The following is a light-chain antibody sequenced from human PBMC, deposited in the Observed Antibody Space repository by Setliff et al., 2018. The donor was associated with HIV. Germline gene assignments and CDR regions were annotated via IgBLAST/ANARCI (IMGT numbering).Light chain of an antibody. Sequence: QSVLPQPASVSGSPGQSITISCTGTSSDVGGYNYVSWYQQHPGKAPKLMIYDVSNRPSGVSNRFSGSKSGNTASLTISGLQAEDEADYYCSSYTSSSTLGVFGTGTKGHRP. V-gene: IGLV2-14*03. J-gene: IGLJ1*01. CDR1: SSDVGGYNY. CDR3: SSYTSSSTLGV. CDR2: DVS.